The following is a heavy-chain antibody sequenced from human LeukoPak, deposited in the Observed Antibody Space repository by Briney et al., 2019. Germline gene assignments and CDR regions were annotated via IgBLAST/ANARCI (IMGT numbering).Heavy chain of an antibody. D-gene: IGHD6-19*01. Sequence: GASVKVSCKASGYTFTGYYLHWVRQAPGQGLEWVVWINPYNGGTNSAQTFQGRVTMTRDTSIRTAYMELSRLRSDDTAVYYCARAYSSGWYPIDYWGQGTLVTVSS. J-gene: IGHJ4*02. CDR2: INPYNGGT. CDR1: GYTFTGYY. CDR3: ARAYSSGWYPIDY. V-gene: IGHV1-2*02.